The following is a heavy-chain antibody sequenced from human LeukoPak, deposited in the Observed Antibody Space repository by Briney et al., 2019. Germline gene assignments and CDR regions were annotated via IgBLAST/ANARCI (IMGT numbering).Heavy chain of an antibody. CDR3: ARCIGPTYYYYGMDV. V-gene: IGHV3-33*01. J-gene: IGHJ6*02. CDR1: GFTFSSYG. Sequence: PGGSLRLSCAASGFTFSSYGMHWVRQAPGKGLEWVAVIWYDGSNKYYADSVKGRFTISRDNSKNTLYLQMNSLRAEDTAVYYCARCIGPTYYYYGMDVWGQGTTVTVSS. CDR2: IWYDGSNK. D-gene: IGHD1-26*01.